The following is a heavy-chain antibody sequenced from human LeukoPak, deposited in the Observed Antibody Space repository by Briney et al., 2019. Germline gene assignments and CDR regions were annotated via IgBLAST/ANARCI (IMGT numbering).Heavy chain of an antibody. D-gene: IGHD3-10*01. CDR3: ARDRGFGELPKQQRPYYYYYYMDV. J-gene: IGHJ6*03. CDR2: IIPIFGTA. V-gene: IGHV1-69*13. Sequence: ASVKVSCKASGGTFSSYAISWVRQAPGQGLEWMGGIIPIFGTANYAQKFQGRVTITADESTSTAYMELSSLRSEDTAVYYCARDRGFGELPKQQRPYYYYYYMDVWGKGTTVTISS. CDR1: GGTFSSYA.